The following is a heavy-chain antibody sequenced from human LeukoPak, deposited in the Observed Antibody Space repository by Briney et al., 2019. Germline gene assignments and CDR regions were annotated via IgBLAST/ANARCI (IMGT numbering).Heavy chain of an antibody. D-gene: IGHD6-19*01. CDR1: GGSISSGGYY. J-gene: IGHJ5*02. CDR3: ARDEQFPHGFWFDP. Sequence: ASQTLSLTCTVSGGSISSGGYYWSWIRQHPGKGLEWIGYIYYSGSTYYNPSLKSRVTISVDTSKNQFSLKLSSVTAADTAVYYCARDEQFPHGFWFDPWGQGTLVTVSS. CDR2: IYYSGST. V-gene: IGHV4-31*03.